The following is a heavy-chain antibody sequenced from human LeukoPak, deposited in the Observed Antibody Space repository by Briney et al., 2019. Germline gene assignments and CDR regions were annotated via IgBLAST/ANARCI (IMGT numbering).Heavy chain of an antibody. CDR3: AVLEGYYSGSGTYH. CDR1: GASISNNNW. J-gene: IGHJ1*01. Sequence: SETLSLTCSVSGASISNNNWWNWMRQPPGKGLEWIGDIFHAGSTNYNPSLKSRVTISLDKSKNQFSLTLTSVTAADTAVYYCAVLEGYYSGSGTYHWGQGILVTVSS. D-gene: IGHD3-10*01. CDR2: IFHAGST. V-gene: IGHV4-4*02.